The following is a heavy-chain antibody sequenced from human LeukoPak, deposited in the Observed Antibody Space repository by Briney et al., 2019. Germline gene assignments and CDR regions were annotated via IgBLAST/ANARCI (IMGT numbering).Heavy chain of an antibody. CDR1: GFTFSSNG. CDR3: AKDPVSYSGVGYYMDV. V-gene: IGHV3-30*02. Sequence: PGGYLRLSCAASGFTFSSNGMHWVRQAPGKGLEWVAFIRYDGSNEYYADSVKGRFTISRDNSKNTLYLQMNSLRAEDTAVYYCAKDPVSYSGVGYYMDVWGKGTTVTISS. J-gene: IGHJ6*03. D-gene: IGHD2-8*01. CDR2: IRYDGSNE.